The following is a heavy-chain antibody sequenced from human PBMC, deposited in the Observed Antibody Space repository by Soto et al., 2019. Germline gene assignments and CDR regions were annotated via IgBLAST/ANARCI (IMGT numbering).Heavy chain of an antibody. CDR3: AVSMVRGVITNDY. CDR1: GFTLRNYA. D-gene: IGHD3-10*01. Sequence: PGGSLRLSCEASGFTLRNYAMTWIRQAPGKGLEWVSVIYSGGSTYYADSVKGRFTISRDNSKNTLYLQMNSLRAEDTAVYYCAVSMVRGVITNDYWGQGTLVTVSS. V-gene: IGHV3-53*01. J-gene: IGHJ4*02. CDR2: IYSGGST.